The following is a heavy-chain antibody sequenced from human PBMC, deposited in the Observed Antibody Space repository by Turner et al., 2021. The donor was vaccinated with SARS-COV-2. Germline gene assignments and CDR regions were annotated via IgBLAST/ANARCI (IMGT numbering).Heavy chain of an antibody. CDR2: IYSGGST. CDR1: GFTVSRNY. J-gene: IGHJ4*02. Sequence: EVPLVESGRGLVPPGGSPRLSCAASGFTVSRNYMNWVLQAPGKGLEWVSIIYSGGSTFYSDSVKGRFTISRDNSKNTLDLQMNSLRAEDTAVYYCAREVSGSSNTGVYFDYWGQGTLVTVSS. V-gene: IGHV3-66*01. CDR3: AREVSGSSNTGVYFDY. D-gene: IGHD3-10*01.